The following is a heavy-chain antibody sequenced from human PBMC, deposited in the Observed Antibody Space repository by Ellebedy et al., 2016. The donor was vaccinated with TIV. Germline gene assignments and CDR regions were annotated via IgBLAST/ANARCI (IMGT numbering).Heavy chain of an antibody. CDR1: GGSITPYF. CDR2: IFYTGTT. CDR3: TRDGAWSGAAGLSDF. V-gene: IGHV4-59*13. D-gene: IGHD3-3*01. Sequence: SETLSLXCTVSGGSITPYFWSWIRQPPGKGLEYIGYIFYTGTTNYNPSLRSRVTISVDTSKNQFSLQLTSVTAADTAVYYCTRDGAWSGAAGLSDFWGQGALVTVSS. J-gene: IGHJ4*02.